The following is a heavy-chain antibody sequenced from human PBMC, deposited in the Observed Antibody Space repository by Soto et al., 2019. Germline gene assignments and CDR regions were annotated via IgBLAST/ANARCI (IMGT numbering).Heavy chain of an antibody. CDR2: ISSSSSYI. V-gene: IGHV3-21*01. Sequence: SLRLSCAASGFPFSSYSMNWVRQAPGKGLEWVSSISSSSSYIYYANSVKGRFTISRDNAKNSLYLQMNSLRAEDTAVYYCARGQRYYFDYWGQGTLVTVSS. CDR1: GFPFSSYS. J-gene: IGHJ4*02. CDR3: ARGQRYYFDY.